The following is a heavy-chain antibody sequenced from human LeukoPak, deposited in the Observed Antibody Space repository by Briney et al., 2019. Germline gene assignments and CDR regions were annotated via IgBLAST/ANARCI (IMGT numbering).Heavy chain of an antibody. Sequence: SETLSLTCTVSGGSISSYYWSWIRQPPGKGLEWIGYIYYSGSTNYNPSLKNRVTISVDTSKNQFSLKLSSVTAADTAVYYYACRGVAGTRDYWGQGTLVTVSS. J-gene: IGHJ4*02. CDR1: GGSISSYY. D-gene: IGHD1-1*01. CDR3: ACRGVAGTRDY. V-gene: IGHV4-59*01. CDR2: IYYSGST.